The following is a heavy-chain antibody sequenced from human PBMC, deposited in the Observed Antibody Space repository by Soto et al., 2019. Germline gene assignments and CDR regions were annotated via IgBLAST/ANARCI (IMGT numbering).Heavy chain of an antibody. CDR1: GFTFSGSA. V-gene: IGHV3-73*01. Sequence: GGSLRLSCAASGFTFSGSAMHWVRQASGRGLEWVGRILTNAKRYATAYAASVQGRFTISRDDSQNTAYLQMNSLKTEDTAMYYCTRWAGSNWNDDYWGQGTLVTVSS. CDR3: TRWAGSNWNDDY. D-gene: IGHD1-1*01. CDR2: ILTNAKRYAT. J-gene: IGHJ4*02.